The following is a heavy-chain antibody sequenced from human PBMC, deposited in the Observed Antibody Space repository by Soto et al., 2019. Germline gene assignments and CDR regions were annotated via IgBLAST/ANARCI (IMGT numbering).Heavy chain of an antibody. D-gene: IGHD3-22*01. CDR1: GGSISSYY. J-gene: IGHJ6*04. CDR3: ARVSYDSIFYYYGMDV. CDR2: IYTSGST. V-gene: IGHV4-4*07. Sequence: PSETLSLTCTVSGGSISSYYWSWIRQPAGKGLEWIGRIYTSGSTNYNPSLKSRVTMSVDTSKNQFSLKLSSVTAADTAVYYCARVSYDSIFYYYGMDVWGKGTTVTVS.